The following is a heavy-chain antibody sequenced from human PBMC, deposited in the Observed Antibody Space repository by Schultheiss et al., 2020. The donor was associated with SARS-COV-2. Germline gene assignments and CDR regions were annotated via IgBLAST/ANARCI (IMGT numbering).Heavy chain of an antibody. J-gene: IGHJ4*02. D-gene: IGHD2-21*02. CDR1: GFTFSSYW. CDR3: AKDGRYCSGGCYSEAPDY. V-gene: IGHV3-7*01. Sequence: GESLKISCAASGFTFSSYWMSWVRQAPGKGLEWVANIKQDGSEKYYVDSVKGRFTISRDNAKNSLYLQMNSLRAEDTAVYYCAKDGRYCSGGCYSEAPDYWGQGTLVTVSS. CDR2: IKQDGSEK.